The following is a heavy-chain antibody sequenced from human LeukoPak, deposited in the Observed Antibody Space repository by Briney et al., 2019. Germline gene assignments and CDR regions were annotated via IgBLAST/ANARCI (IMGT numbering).Heavy chain of an antibody. Sequence: SETLSLTCTVSGGSISSIGHYWAWIRQPPGKGLEWIASIYYSGTTYYNPFLKIRVTISVHTSKNQFSLKLSSVTAADTAVYYCARAVLVPAAIHGAFDIWGRGTMVTVSS. D-gene: IGHD2-2*01. V-gene: IGHV4-39*07. CDR2: IYYSGTT. CDR3: ARAVLVPAAIHGAFDI. J-gene: IGHJ3*02. CDR1: GGSISSIGHY.